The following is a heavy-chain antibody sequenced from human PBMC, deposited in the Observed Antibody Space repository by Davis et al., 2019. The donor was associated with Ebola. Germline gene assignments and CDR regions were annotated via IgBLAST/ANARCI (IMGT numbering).Heavy chain of an antibody. CDR1: GFTFSFFA. J-gene: IGHJ6*02. CDR2: MSYNGSNK. V-gene: IGHV3-30-3*01. D-gene: IGHD3-16*01. CDR3: ARIGSDYGMDV. Sequence: GESLKISCAASGFTFSFFAFHWVRQAPGKGLEWVATMSYNGSNKFYADSVKGRFTISRDNSMNTLFLQMNSLRLEDTAVYYCARIGSDYGMDVWGQGTTVTVSS.